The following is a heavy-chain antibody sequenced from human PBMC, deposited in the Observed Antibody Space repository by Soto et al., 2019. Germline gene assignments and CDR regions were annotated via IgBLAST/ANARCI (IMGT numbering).Heavy chain of an antibody. D-gene: IGHD3-22*01. CDR2: IYYSGSP. J-gene: IGHJ4*02. CDR3: ASSYFYDSSGYFPFDY. V-gene: IGHV4-59*01. Sequence: PSETLSLTCTVSGGSISSYYWSWIRQPPGKGLEWIGYIYYSGSPNYNPSLKSRVTISVDTSKNQCSLKLSSVTAADTAVYYCASSYFYDSSGYFPFDYRGQGTLGTVSS. CDR1: GGSISSYY.